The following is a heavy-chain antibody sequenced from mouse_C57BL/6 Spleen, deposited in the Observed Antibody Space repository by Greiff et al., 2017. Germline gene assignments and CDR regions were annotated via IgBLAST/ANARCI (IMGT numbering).Heavy chain of an antibody. CDR3: ARNDDGYYARDY. Sequence: QVQLKESGPGLVQPSQSLSITCTVSGFSLTSYGVHWVRQSPGKGLEWLGVIWSGGSTDYNAAFISRLSISKDNSKSQFFFKMNSLQADDTAKYYCARNDDGYYARDYWGQGTSVTVSS. V-gene: IGHV2-2*01. CDR2: IWSGGST. D-gene: IGHD2-3*01. J-gene: IGHJ4*01. CDR1: GFSLTSYG.